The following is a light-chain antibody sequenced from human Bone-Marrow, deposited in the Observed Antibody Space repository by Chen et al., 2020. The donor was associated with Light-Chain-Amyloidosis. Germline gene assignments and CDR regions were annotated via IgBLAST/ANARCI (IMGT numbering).Light chain of an antibody. V-gene: IGLV3-21*02. CDR1: NIGSTS. J-gene: IGLJ3*02. Sequence: SYVLTQPSSVSVAPGQTATIACGGNNIGSTSVHWYQQTPGQAPLLVVDDDSDRPSGIHDRLSGSNSGNTATLTISRVEAGDEADYYCQVWDRSSDRPVFGGGTKLTVL. CDR2: DDS. CDR3: QVWDRSSDRPV.